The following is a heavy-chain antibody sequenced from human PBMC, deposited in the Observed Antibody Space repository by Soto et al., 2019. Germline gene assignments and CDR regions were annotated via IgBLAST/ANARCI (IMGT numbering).Heavy chain of an antibody. V-gene: IGHV3-30-3*01. D-gene: IGHD4-17*01. J-gene: IGHJ3*02. CDR2: ISYDGSNK. CDR3: ARDVDYGGNSDAFDI. Sequence: PGGSLRLSCAASGFTFSSYAMHWVRQAPGKGLEWVAVISYDGSNKYYADSVKGRFTISRDNSKNTLYLQMNSLRAEDTAVYYCARDVDYGGNSDAFDIWGQGTMVTVSS. CDR1: GFTFSSYA.